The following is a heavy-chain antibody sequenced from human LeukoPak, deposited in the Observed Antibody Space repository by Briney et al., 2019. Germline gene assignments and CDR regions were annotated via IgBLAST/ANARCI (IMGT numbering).Heavy chain of an antibody. Sequence: ASVKVSCKASGYTFTGYYMHWVRQAPGQGLEWMGWINPNSGGTNYAQKFQGRVTMTRDTSISTAYMELSRLRSDDTAVYYCARSEPTWGGPYYYYMDVWGKGTTVTVSS. CDR2: INPNSGGT. D-gene: IGHD7-27*01. V-gene: IGHV1-2*02. J-gene: IGHJ6*03. CDR3: ARSEPTWGGPYYYYMDV. CDR1: GYTFTGYY.